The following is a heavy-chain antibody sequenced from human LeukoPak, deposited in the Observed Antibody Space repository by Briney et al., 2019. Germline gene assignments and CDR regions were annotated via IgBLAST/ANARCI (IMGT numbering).Heavy chain of an antibody. CDR2: ISSSSSYI. J-gene: IGHJ4*02. CDR1: GFTFSSYS. CDR3: ARDQFSGSYTFDY. D-gene: IGHD1-26*01. V-gene: IGHV3-21*01. Sequence: GGSLRLSCAASGFTFSSYSMNWVRQAPGKGLEWVSSISSSSSYIYYADSVKGRFTISRDNAKNSLYLQMDSLRAEDTAVYYCARDQFSGSYTFDYWGQGTLVTVSS.